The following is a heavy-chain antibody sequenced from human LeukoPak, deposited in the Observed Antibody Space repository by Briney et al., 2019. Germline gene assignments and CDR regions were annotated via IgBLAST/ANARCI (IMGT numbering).Heavy chain of an antibody. V-gene: IGHV1-18*01. CDR1: SYTFTRYG. D-gene: IGHD3-22*01. J-gene: IGHJ4*02. CDR2: ISAYNGNT. Sequence: ASVKVSCKASSYTFTRYGISWVRQAPGQGLEWMGWISAYNGNTDYAQKLQGRVTMTTDTSTSTAYMELRSLRSDDTAVYYCARVRYYYDSSGYYRTPDYWGQGTLVTVSS. CDR3: ARVRYYYDSSGYYRTPDY.